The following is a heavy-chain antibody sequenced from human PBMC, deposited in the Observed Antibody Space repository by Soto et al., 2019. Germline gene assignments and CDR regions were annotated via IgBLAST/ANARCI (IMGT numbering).Heavy chain of an antibody. CDR2: ISGSGGST. CDR3: AKVDRYLVVVPAATFDY. D-gene: IGHD2-2*01. V-gene: IGHV3-23*01. CDR1: GFTFSSYA. J-gene: IGHJ4*02. Sequence: PGGSLRLSCAASGFTFSSYAMSWVRQAPGKGLEWVSAISGSGGSTYYADSVKGRFTISRDNSKNTLYLQMNSLRAEDTAVYYRAKVDRYLVVVPAATFDYWGQGTLVTVSS.